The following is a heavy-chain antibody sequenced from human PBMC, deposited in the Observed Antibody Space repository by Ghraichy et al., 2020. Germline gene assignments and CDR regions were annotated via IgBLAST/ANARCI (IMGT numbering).Heavy chain of an antibody. CDR2: ISWDGGST. D-gene: IGHD6-13*01. V-gene: IGHV3-43*01. Sequence: GGSLRLSCAASGFTFDDYTMHWVRQAPGKGLEWVSLISWDGGSTYYADSVKGRFTISRDNSKNSLYLQMNSLRTEDTALYYCAKDISSPRGVYYYYFYGMDVWGQGTTVTVSS. CDR1: GFTFDDYT. CDR3: AKDISSPRGVYYYYFYGMDV. J-gene: IGHJ6*02.